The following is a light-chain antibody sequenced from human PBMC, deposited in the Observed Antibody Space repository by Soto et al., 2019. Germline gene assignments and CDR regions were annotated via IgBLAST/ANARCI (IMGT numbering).Light chain of an antibody. CDR2: AAS. V-gene: IGKV1-39*01. J-gene: IGKJ1*01. CDR1: QSISSY. CDR3: QGYRT. Sequence: DIQMTQSPSSLSASVGDRVTITCRASQSISSYLNWYQQKPGKAPKLLIYAASSLQSGVPSRFSGSGSGTEFTLTISGLQPDDFATYYCQGYRTFGQGTKVDIK.